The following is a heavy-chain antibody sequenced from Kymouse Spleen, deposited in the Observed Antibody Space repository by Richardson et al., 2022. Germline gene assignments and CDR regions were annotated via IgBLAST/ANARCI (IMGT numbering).Heavy chain of an antibody. V-gene: IGHV3-33*01. D-gene: IGHD5-18,IGHD5-18*01. CDR3: AREGSEVDTAMVNYFDY. Sequence: QVQLVESGGGVVQPGRSLRLSCAASGFTFSSYGMHWVRQAPGKGLEWVAVIWYDGSNKYYADSVKGRFTISRDNSKNTLYLQMNSLRAEDTAVYYCAREGSEVDTAMVNYFDYWGQGTLVTVSS. J-gene: IGHJ4*02. CDR1: GFTFSSYG. CDR2: IWYDGSNK.